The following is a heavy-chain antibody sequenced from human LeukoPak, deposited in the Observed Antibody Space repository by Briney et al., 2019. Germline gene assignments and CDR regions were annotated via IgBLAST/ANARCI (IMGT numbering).Heavy chain of an antibody. J-gene: IGHJ4*02. CDR3: ARENADTTYFDY. Sequence: SETLSLTCTVSGYSISSGYYWGWIRQPPGKGLEWIGSIYHSGSTYYNPSLKSRVTISVDTSKDQFSLTLSSVTAADTAVYYCARENADTTYFDYWGQGTLVTVSS. CDR2: IYHSGST. V-gene: IGHV4-38-2*02. D-gene: IGHD1-1*01. CDR1: GYSISSGYY.